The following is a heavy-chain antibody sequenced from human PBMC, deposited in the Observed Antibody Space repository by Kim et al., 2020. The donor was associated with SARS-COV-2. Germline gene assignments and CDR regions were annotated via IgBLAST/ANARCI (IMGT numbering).Heavy chain of an antibody. CDR3: ARDMGRGSYYRVYYFDY. J-gene: IGHJ4*02. V-gene: IGHV1-18*04. D-gene: IGHD1-26*01. Sequence: ASVKVSCKASGYTFTSYGISWVRQAPGQGLEWMGWISAYNGNTNYAQKLQGRVTMTTDTSTSTAYMELRSLRSDDTAVYYCARDMGRGSYYRVYYFDYWGQGTLVTVSS. CDR2: ISAYNGNT. CDR1: GYTFTSYG.